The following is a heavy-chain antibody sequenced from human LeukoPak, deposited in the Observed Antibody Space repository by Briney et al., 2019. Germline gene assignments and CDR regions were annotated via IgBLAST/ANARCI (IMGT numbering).Heavy chain of an antibody. V-gene: IGHV3-23*01. CDR2: ISGGGDGT. J-gene: IGHJ4*02. Sequence: GGSPRLSCAASGFTFSSYAMSWVRQAPGKGLEWVSAISGGGDGTYYADSVKGRFTISRDNSKNTLYLQMNSLRAEDTAVYYCARDGYKRHFDYWGQGTLVTVSS. D-gene: IGHD5-24*01. CDR3: ARDGYKRHFDY. CDR1: GFTFSSYA.